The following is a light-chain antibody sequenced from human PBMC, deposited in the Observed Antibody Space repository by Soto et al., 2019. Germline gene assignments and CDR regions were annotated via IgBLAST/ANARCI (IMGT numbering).Light chain of an antibody. CDR2: KAS. CDR1: QTISSW. J-gene: IGKJ1*01. V-gene: IGKV1-5*03. Sequence: DIQMTQAPSTLSGSVGDRVTSTCRASQTISSWLAWYQQKPGKAPKLLIYKASTLKSGVPSRFSGSGSGTEFTLTISSLQPDDFATYYCQHYNSYSEAFGQGTKADIK. CDR3: QHYNSYSEA.